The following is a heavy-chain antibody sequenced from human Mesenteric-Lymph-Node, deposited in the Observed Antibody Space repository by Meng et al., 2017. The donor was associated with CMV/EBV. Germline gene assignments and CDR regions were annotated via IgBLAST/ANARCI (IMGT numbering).Heavy chain of an antibody. CDR1: GGSFIDYF. D-gene: IGHD2-2*01. CDR3: ARRRRSSTTARYFDL. Sequence: VYGGSFIDYFWSWIRQPPGKGLEWIGEINHSGSTNYNPSLKSRVTISVDTSKNQFSLKLASVTAADTAVYYCARRRRSSTTARYFDLWGRGTLVTVSS. V-gene: IGHV4-34*01. CDR2: INHSGST. J-gene: IGHJ2*01.